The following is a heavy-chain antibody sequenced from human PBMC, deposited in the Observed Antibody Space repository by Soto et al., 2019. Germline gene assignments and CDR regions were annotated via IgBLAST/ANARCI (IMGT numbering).Heavy chain of an antibody. D-gene: IGHD2-2*01. V-gene: IGHV3-21*01. J-gene: IGHJ3*02. CDR2: ISSSSSYI. CDR1: GFTFSSYS. CDR3: AGDLTHCSSTSCYAGYDAFDI. Sequence: GGSLRLSCAASGFTFSSYSMNWVRQAPGKGLEWVSSISSSSSYIYYADSVKGRFTISRDNAKNSLYLQMISLRAEDTAVYYCAGDLTHCSSTSCYAGYDAFDIWGQGTMVTVSS.